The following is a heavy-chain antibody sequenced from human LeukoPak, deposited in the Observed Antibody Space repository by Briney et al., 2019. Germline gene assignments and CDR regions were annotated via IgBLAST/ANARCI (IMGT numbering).Heavy chain of an antibody. J-gene: IGHJ5*02. D-gene: IGHD3-10*01. CDR1: GYSFTSYW. CDR2: IYPGDSDT. Sequence: GESLKISCKGSGYSFTSYWIGWVRQMPGKGLEWMGIIYPGDSDTRYSPSFQGQVTISVDKSISTAYLQWISLKASDTAMYFCARLQSDSSGSPGSYYHWFDPWGQGTLVTVSS. V-gene: IGHV5-51*01. CDR3: ARLQSDSSGSPGSYYHWFDP.